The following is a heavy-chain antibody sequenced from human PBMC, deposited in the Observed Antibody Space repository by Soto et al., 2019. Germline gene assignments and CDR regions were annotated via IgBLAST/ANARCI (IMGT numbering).Heavy chain of an antibody. J-gene: IGHJ6*01. CDR3: ARAYCSYTSCYSAYYHYGMDV. CDR2: IWFDGSNK. Sequence: GGSRRVSCGLSDLTFSIYAMHWVRQAPGKGRDRPAVIWFDGSNKYYADSVKGRFTISRDNSKNTLYLQMNSLRAEDTAVYYCARAYCSYTSCYSAYYHYGMDVWGQGTTVTVSS. V-gene: IGHV3-33*01. D-gene: IGHD2-2*02. CDR1: DLTFSIYA.